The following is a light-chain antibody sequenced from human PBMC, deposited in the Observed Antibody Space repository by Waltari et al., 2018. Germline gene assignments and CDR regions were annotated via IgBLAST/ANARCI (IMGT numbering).Light chain of an antibody. Sequence: DIQMTQSPSSLSASVGDKITITCRASQNTDTYLNWYQQKPGKAPKLLIYAASTLQRGVPSRLSGNGSGTDFFLTISSLQPEDFAIYYCQQTYTAPWTFGLGTRVEIK. J-gene: IGKJ1*01. CDR1: QNTDTY. V-gene: IGKV1-39*01. CDR3: QQTYTAPWT. CDR2: AAS.